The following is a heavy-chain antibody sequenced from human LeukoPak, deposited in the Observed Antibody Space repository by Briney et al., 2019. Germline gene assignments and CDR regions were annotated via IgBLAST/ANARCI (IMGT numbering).Heavy chain of an antibody. V-gene: IGHV4-38-2*02. D-gene: IGHD2-15*01. CDR2: IYYSGST. CDR3: AREHCSGGSCYSIYYYYYMDV. CDR1: GYSISSGYY. Sequence: SETLSLTCTVSGYSISSGYYWGWIRQPPGEGLEWIGSIYYSGSTYYNPSPKSRVTISVDTSKNQFSLKLSSVTAADTAVYYCAREHCSGGSCYSIYYYYYMDVWGKGTTVTVSS. J-gene: IGHJ6*03.